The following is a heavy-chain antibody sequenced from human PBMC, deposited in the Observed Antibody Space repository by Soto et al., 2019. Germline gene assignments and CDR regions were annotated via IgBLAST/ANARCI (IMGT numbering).Heavy chain of an antibody. J-gene: IGHJ4*02. V-gene: IGHV3-23*01. Sequence: GGSLRVSCAASGFTCISYAMSWVRQAPGKGLEWVSAISGSGGSTYYADSVKGRFTISRDNSKNTLYLQMNSLRAEDTAVYYCAKGLEITMIGSRVDYWGQGTLVTVSS. CDR3: AKGLEITMIGSRVDY. CDR1: GFTCISYA. D-gene: IGHD3-22*01. CDR2: ISGSGGST.